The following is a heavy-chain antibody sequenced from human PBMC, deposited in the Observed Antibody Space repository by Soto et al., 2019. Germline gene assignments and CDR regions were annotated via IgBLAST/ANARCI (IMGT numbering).Heavy chain of an antibody. J-gene: IGHJ5*02. CDR2: ISGSGGST. D-gene: IGHD6-13*01. CDR3: AKDSYSSSGGWFDP. CDR1: GFTFSSYS. Sequence: GGSLRLSCAASGFTFSSYSMNWVRQAPGKGLEWVSAISGSGGSTYYADSVKGRFTISRDNSKNTLYLQMNSLRAEDTAVYYCAKDSYSSSGGWFDPWGQGTLVTVSS. V-gene: IGHV3-23*01.